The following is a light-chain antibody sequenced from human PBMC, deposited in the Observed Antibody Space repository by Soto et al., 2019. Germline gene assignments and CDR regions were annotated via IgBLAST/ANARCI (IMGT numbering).Light chain of an antibody. J-gene: IGKJ5*01. CDR1: QSLRSS. Sequence: ETRVTQSPYTLSVSLGERATLSCRASQSLRSSLAWYQQKPGQAPRLLIYGASTRATGIPARFSGSGSGTEFTLTISSLQSEDFAVYYCQQYNNWPPITFAQGTRLEIK. CDR3: QQYNNWPPIT. CDR2: GAS. V-gene: IGKV3-15*01.